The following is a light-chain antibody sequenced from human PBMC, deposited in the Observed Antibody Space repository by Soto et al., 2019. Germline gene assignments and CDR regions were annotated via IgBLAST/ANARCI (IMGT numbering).Light chain of an antibody. V-gene: IGLV1-44*01. CDR1: SSNIGRNT. J-gene: IGLJ1*01. CDR3: AAWDDSLIGYV. CDR2: SNN. Sequence: QSVLTQPPSASGTPGQRVTISCSGSSSNIGRNTVNWYQQLPGTAPKLLIYSNNQRPSGVPDRFSGSKSGTSASLAISGLQSXDEADYYCAAWDDSLIGYVFGTGTKLTVL.